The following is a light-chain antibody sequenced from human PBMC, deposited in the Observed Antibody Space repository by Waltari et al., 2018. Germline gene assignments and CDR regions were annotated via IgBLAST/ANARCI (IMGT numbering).Light chain of an antibody. J-gene: IGLJ2*01. CDR1: SSDVGGYNY. Sequence: QATLTQSPSMSGSPGQSITISCTGTSSDVGGYNYVSWYQQHPGKAPKLMIYDVSNRPSGVSNRFSGSKSGNTASLTISGLQAEDEADYYCSSYTSSSTLVFGGGTKLTVL. CDR2: DVS. V-gene: IGLV2-14*03. CDR3: SSYTSSSTLV.